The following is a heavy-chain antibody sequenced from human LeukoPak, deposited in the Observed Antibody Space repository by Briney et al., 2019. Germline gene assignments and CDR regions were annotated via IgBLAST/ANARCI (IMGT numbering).Heavy chain of an antibody. J-gene: IGHJ4*02. V-gene: IGHV1-69*13. D-gene: IGHD1-1*01. CDR1: GGTFISYA. CDR2: IIPIFGTA. Sequence: SVKVSCKASGGTFISYAISWVRQAPGQGRDWMGGIIPIFGTANYAQKFQGRVTITADESTSTVYMELSSLRSEDTAVYYCARGETGTTGTALRSLNYWGQGTLVTVSS. CDR3: ARGETGTTGTALRSLNY.